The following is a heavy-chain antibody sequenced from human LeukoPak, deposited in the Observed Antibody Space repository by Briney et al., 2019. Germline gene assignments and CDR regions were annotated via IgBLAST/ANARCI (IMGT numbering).Heavy chain of an antibody. Sequence: SETLSLTCTVSGGSISSDYWSWIRQPPGKGLEWIGYIHYSGSTNYNPSLKSRVTISVDTSKNQFSLKLSSVTAADTAVYYCASNSFRLPKWGGAFDIWGQGTMVTVSS. CDR3: ASNSFRLPKWGGAFDI. CDR2: IHYSGST. J-gene: IGHJ3*02. CDR1: GGSISSDY. D-gene: IGHD3-16*01. V-gene: IGHV4-59*01.